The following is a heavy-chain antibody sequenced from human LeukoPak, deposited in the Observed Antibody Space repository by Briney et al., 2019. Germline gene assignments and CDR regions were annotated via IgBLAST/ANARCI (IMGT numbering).Heavy chain of an antibody. CDR3: ARKGPIAATGPDY. D-gene: IGHD6-13*01. V-gene: IGHV4-59*01. CDR2: IYKSRDT. J-gene: IGHJ4*02. CDR1: GGSISGYY. Sequence: SETLSLTCTVSGGSISGYYWSWIRQPPGKGLEWLGYIYKSRDTNYNPSLKSRVTFSVDTSRNQFSLRLSSVPAADTAVYYCARKGPIAATGPDYWGQGTLVTVSS.